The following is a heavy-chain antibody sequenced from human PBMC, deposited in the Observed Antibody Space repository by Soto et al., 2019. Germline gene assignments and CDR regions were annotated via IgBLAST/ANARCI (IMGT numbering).Heavy chain of an antibody. J-gene: IGHJ4*02. CDR1: GGSISSYF. CDR3: ARGTAMVAYVFDY. Sequence: QVQLQESGPGLVKPSETLSLSCTVSGGSISSYFWSWIRQPPGKGLEWIGYINHSASTKYNHSLKSRVTISLDTSKNQVSLKLSSVTAADTAFYYCARGTAMVAYVFDYWGQGTLVSGSS. V-gene: IGHV4-59*01. CDR2: INHSAST. D-gene: IGHD5-18*01.